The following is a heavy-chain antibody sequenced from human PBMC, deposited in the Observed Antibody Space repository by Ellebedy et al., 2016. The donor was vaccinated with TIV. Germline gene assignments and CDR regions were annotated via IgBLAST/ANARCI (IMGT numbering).Heavy chain of an antibody. J-gene: IGHJ6*02. Sequence: GESLKISCAASGFTVSSNYMSWVRPAPGTGLEWVSVIYSGGSTYYADSVKGRFTISRDNSKNTLYLQMNSLRAEDTAVYYCAREPRDPAIYYGMDVWGQGTTVTVSS. CDR1: GFTVSSNY. CDR2: IYSGGST. D-gene: IGHD5-18*01. V-gene: IGHV3-53*01. CDR3: AREPRDPAIYYGMDV.